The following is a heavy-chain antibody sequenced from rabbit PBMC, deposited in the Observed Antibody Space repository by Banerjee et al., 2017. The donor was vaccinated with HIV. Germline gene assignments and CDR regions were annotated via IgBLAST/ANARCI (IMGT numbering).Heavy chain of an antibody. V-gene: IGHV1S40*01. CDR1: GFTLSKYW. Sequence: QSLEESGGDLVKPGTSLTLTCTASGFTLSKYWMCWVRQAPGKGLEWIACINGGSSGSTVYANWAKGRFTISKTSSTTVTLQMTSLTAADTATYFCARDYGGNDFDFDLWGQGTLVTVS. CDR3: ARDYGGNDFDFDL. CDR2: INGGSSGST. D-gene: IGHD4-2*01. J-gene: IGHJ4*01.